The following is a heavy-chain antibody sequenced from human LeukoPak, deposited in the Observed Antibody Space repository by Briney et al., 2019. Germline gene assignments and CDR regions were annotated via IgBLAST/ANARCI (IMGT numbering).Heavy chain of an antibody. Sequence: SETLSLTCTVSGGSISRYYWSWIRQPPGKGLEWIGYISYSGSTNYNPSLKSRVTMPVDTSTSQFSLKLTSVTAADTAIYYCARLGFRTGDNSLADYWGRGTQVTVSS. J-gene: IGHJ4*02. CDR3: ARLGFRTGDNSLADY. V-gene: IGHV4-59*08. CDR1: GGSISRYY. CDR2: ISYSGST. D-gene: IGHD2-8*02.